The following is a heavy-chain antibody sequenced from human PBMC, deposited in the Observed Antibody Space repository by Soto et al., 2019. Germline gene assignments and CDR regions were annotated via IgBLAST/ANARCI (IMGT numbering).Heavy chain of an antibody. CDR1: GGSIISYY. Sequence: SETLSLTCTVSGGSIISYYWSWIRQPPGKGLEWIGYIYYSGSTNYNPSLKSRVTISVDTSKNQFSLKLSSVTAADTAVYYCARHGDYDILTGYYLYYFDYWGQGTLVSVSS. D-gene: IGHD3-9*01. V-gene: IGHV4-59*08. J-gene: IGHJ4*02. CDR2: IYYSGST. CDR3: ARHGDYDILTGYYLYYFDY.